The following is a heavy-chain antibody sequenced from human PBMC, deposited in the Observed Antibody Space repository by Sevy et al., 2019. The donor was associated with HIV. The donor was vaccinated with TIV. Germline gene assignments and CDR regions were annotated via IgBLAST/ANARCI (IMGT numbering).Heavy chain of an antibody. CDR3: ARWSQPINYDENGYYDY. CDR1: GYSISSGYY. V-gene: IGHV4-38-2*02. Sequence: SETLSLTCTVSGYSISSGYYWGWIRQTPGKGLEWLGTISHRGKTHYNPSLKSRVTISADTSKNQFSLRLNSVTAADTAVFYCARWSQPINYDENGYYDYWGQGTLVTVSS. J-gene: IGHJ4*02. CDR2: ISHRGKT. D-gene: IGHD2-2*03.